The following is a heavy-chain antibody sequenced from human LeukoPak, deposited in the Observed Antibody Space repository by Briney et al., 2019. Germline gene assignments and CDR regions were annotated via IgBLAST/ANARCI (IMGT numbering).Heavy chain of an antibody. CDR2: IYYSGST. Sequence: PSETLSLTCTVSGGSISSSSYYWGWIRQPPGKGLEWIGSIYYSGSTYYNPSLKSRVTISVDTSKNQFSLKLSSVTAADTAVYYCARPNGDYDDAFDIWGQGTMVTVSS. CDR1: GGSISSSSYY. J-gene: IGHJ3*02. D-gene: IGHD4-17*01. CDR3: ARPNGDYDDAFDI. V-gene: IGHV4-39*07.